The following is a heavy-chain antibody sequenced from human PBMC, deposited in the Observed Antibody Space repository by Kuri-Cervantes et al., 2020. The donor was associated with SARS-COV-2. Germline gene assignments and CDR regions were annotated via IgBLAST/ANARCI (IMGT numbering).Heavy chain of an antibody. CDR1: GFTLSSYS. CDR2: ISSSSSYI. CDR3: ARGLWGIQYYFDY. V-gene: IGHV3-21*01. Sequence: GESLKISCAASGFTLSSYSMNWVRQAPGKGLEWVSSISSSSSYIYYADSVKGRFTISRDNAKNSLYLQMNSLRAEDTAVYYCARGLWGIQYYFDYWGQGTLVTVSS. J-gene: IGHJ4*02. D-gene: IGHD7-27*01.